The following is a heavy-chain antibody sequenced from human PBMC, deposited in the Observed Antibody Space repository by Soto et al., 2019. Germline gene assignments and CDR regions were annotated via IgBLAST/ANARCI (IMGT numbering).Heavy chain of an antibody. CDR3: ARGSPTGGRGTEEEKIDY. V-gene: IGHV4-34*01. CDR1: DGSSSGFS. J-gene: IGHJ4*02. Sequence: VCDGSSSGFSSRRILQTQRKGVEWIGEINHSGSTNYNPSLKSRVTIPVDTSKNQCSLKLSSVTAADTAVYYCARGSPTGGRGTEEEKIDYWGQGTLVTVSS. D-gene: IGHD3-16*01. CDR2: INHSGST.